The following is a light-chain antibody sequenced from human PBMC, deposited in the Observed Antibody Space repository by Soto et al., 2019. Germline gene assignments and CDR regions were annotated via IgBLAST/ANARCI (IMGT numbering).Light chain of an antibody. Sequence: QSVLTQPASVSGSPGQSITIFCTGTSSDVGGYNYVPWYQQHPGSAPKLMIYDVSSRPSGVSNRFSGSKSGNTASLTISGLQAEDEADYYCSSYTSSFKLAVFGSGTKVTVL. J-gene: IGLJ1*01. V-gene: IGLV2-14*03. CDR3: SSYTSSFKLAV. CDR1: SSDVGGYNY. CDR2: DVS.